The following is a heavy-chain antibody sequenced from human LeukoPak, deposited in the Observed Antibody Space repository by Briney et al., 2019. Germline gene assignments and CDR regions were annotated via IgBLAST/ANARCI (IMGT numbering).Heavy chain of an antibody. J-gene: IGHJ4*02. CDR2: ISGSGGST. Sequence: QTGGSLRLSCAASGFTFSTYNMNWVRQAPGKGLEWVSAISGSGGSTYYADSVKGRFTISRDNSKNTLYLQMNSLRAEDTAVYYCANYGDYRYYFDYWGQGTLVTVSS. D-gene: IGHD4-17*01. CDR3: ANYGDYRYYFDY. CDR1: GFTFSTYN. V-gene: IGHV3-23*01.